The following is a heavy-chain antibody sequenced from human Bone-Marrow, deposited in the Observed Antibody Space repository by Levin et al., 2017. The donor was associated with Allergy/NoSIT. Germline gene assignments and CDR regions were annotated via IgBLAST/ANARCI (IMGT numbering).Heavy chain of an antibody. CDR1: GFTFSSYD. Sequence: GGSLRLSCAASGFTFSSYDMHWVRQDTGKGPEWVSAIGAAGDTYYSVSVKGRFTISRENAKNSLYLQMNRLRAGDTAVYYCARIHRSPGYFGYSYQSYMDVWGKGTTVTVSS. CDR3: ARIHRSPGYFGYSYQSYMDV. V-gene: IGHV3-13*01. CDR2: IGAAGDT. J-gene: IGHJ6*03. D-gene: IGHD3-9*01.